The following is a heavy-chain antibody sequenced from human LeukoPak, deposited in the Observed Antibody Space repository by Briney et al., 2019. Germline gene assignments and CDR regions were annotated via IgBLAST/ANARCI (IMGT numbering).Heavy chain of an antibody. J-gene: IGHJ6*04. CDR1: GYTFTSYY. Sequence: ASVKVSCKASGYTFTSYYMHWVRQAPGQGLEWMGIINPSGGSTNYAQKFQGRVTMTRDTSTSTVYMELSSLRSEDTAVYYCARSLGYCRSTSCSPGRYYGMDVWGKGTTVTVSS. D-gene: IGHD2-2*01. V-gene: IGHV1-46*01. CDR3: ARSLGYCRSTSCSPGRYYGMDV. CDR2: INPSGGST.